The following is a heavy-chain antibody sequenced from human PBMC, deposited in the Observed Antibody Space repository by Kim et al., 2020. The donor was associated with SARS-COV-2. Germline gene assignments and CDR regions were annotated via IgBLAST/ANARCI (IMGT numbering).Heavy chain of an antibody. Sequence: GGSLRLSCAASVFFTFSSYWMHWVRQAPGKGLVWVSRISSDGSSTSYADSVKGRFTISRDNAKNTLYLQMNSLRAEDTAVYYCARAIAVAGTGGYYWGQGTLVTVSS. CDR2: ISSDGSST. V-gene: IGHV3-74*01. J-gene: IGHJ4*02. CDR1: VFFTFSSYW. CDR3: ARAIAVAGTGGYY. D-gene: IGHD6-19*01.